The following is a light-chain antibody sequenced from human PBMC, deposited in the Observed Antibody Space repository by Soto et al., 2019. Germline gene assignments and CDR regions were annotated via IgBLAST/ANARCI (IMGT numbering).Light chain of an antibody. CDR2: ASS. Sequence: IQLTQSPSPLSASVGDRVTVTCRASQGIGTYLVWYQQKSGKAPTVLIYASSTLQTGVPSRFSGSGSGTDFSLTISSLHPEDVATYYCQQVDSYPRTFGQGTRWIS. CDR3: QQVDSYPRT. CDR1: QGIGTY. V-gene: IGKV1-9*01. J-gene: IGKJ1*01.